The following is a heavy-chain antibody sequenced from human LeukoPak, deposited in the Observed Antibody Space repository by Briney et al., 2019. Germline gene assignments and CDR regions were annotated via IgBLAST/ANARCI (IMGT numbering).Heavy chain of an antibody. CDR1: GFTFSSYS. D-gene: IGHD3-10*01. CDR3: AREGESYPDLDY. V-gene: IGHV3-48*01. CDR2: IRSRAHGGTT. J-gene: IGHJ4*02. Sequence: GGSLRLSCAASGFTFSSYSMNWVRQAPGKGLEWVGFIRSRAHGGTTEYAASVEGRFTTSRDNAKNSLYLQMNSLRAEDTAVYYCAREGESYPDLDYWGQGTLVTVSS.